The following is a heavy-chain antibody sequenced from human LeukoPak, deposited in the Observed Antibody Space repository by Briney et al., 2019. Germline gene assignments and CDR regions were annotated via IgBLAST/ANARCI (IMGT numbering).Heavy chain of an antibody. Sequence: GGSLRLSCAASGFTFSSYSMNWVRQAPGKGLEWVSSISSSSSYIYYADSVKGRFTISRDNAKNSLYLQMNSLRAEDTAVYYCARSLSPDYDFWSGYYTALDYWGQGTLVTVSS. V-gene: IGHV3-21*01. J-gene: IGHJ4*02. D-gene: IGHD3-3*01. CDR3: ARSLSPDYDFWSGYYTALDY. CDR2: ISSSSSYI. CDR1: GFTFSSYS.